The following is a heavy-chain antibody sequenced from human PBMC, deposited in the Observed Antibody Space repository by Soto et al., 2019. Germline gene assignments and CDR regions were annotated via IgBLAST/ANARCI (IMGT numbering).Heavy chain of an antibody. CDR3: TRDPRILDY. J-gene: IGHJ4*02. CDR1: GFTFSDYY. CDR2: ISPGGDII. Sequence: PGGSLRLSCAASGFTFSDYYMTWIRQAPGKGLDLLSYISPGGDIISYADSVKGRFTDSRDNGKKSLHLQMNGLRDEDTAMYYCTRDPRILDYWGQGTLVTVSS. V-gene: IGHV3-11*01.